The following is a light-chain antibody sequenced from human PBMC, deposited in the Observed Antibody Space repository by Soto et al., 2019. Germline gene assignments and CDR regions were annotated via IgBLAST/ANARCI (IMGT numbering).Light chain of an antibody. CDR3: CSYAGSYTFYV. J-gene: IGLJ1*01. CDR1: SCDVGGYNY. V-gene: IGLV2-11*01. Sequence: QSALTQPRSVSGSPGQSVTISCTGTSCDVGGYNYVSRYQQHPGKAPKLMIYDVSKRPSGVPDRFSGSKSGNTASLTISGLQAEDEADYYCCSYAGSYTFYVFGTGTKVTVL. CDR2: DVS.